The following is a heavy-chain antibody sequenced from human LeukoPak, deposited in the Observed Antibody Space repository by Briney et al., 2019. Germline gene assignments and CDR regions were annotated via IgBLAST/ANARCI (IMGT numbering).Heavy chain of an antibody. Sequence: KPSETLSLTCTVSGGSISSYYWNWVRQAPGKGLEWVSSISSSSSYIYYADSVKGRFTISRDNAKNSLYLQMNSLRAEDTAVYYCARDSSCSNGVCSIYYYYYYGMDVWGQGTTVTVSS. V-gene: IGHV3-21*01. D-gene: IGHD2-8*01. CDR1: GGSISSYY. J-gene: IGHJ6*02. CDR2: ISSSSSYI. CDR3: ARDSSCSNGVCSIYYYYYYGMDV.